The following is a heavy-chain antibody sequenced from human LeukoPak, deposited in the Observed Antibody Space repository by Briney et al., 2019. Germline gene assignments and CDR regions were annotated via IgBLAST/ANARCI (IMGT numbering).Heavy chain of an antibody. CDR1: GFTFSSYA. D-gene: IGHD2-2*01. CDR2: ISGSGGST. V-gene: IGHV3-23*01. CDR3: AKPGSSDIVVVPAAIPYYYYYYYMDV. J-gene: IGHJ6*03. Sequence: GGSLRLSCAASGFTFSSYAMSWVRQAPGKGLEWVSAISGSGGSTYYADSVKGRFTISRDNSKNTLYLQMNSLRAEDTAVYYCAKPGSSDIVVVPAAIPYYYYYYYMDVWGKGTTVTVSS.